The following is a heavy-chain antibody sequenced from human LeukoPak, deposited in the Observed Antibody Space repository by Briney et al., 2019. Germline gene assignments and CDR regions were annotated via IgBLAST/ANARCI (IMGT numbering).Heavy chain of an antibody. V-gene: IGHV1-3*01. CDR2: INAGNGDT. Sequence: GASLKVSCKASGYTFTSYAMHWVRQAPGQRREWMACINAGNGDTKYSQKFQGRVTITRDTSASTAYMELSSLRSEDTAVYYCARGDHPKRCLVATTHPLGYWGQGTLVTVSS. J-gene: IGHJ4*02. D-gene: IGHD5-12*01. CDR1: GYTFTSYA. CDR3: ARGDHPKRCLVATTHPLGY.